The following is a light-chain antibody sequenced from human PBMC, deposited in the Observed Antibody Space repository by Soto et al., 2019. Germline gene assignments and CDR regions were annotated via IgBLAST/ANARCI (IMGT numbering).Light chain of an antibody. CDR1: QSVGSN. V-gene: IGKV3-11*01. CDR3: QQRSNWPIT. CDR2: GES. J-gene: IGKJ5*01. Sequence: EIVMTQSPATLSVSPGETATLSCRASQSVGSNLAWYQQKPGQAPRLLIYGESNRATGIPDRLSGSGSGTDLNLTISRLEPEDFAVYYCQQRSNWPITCGQGTRLEIK.